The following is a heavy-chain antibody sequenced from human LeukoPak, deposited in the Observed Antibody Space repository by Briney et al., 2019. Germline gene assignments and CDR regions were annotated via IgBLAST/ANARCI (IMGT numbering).Heavy chain of an antibody. CDR3: ASRIDSADYDY. CDR1: GYSFTSYW. CDR2: FCPGDSDT. D-gene: IGHD3-9*01. V-gene: IGHV5-51*01. Sequence: GGSLKISCKASGYSFTSYWMAWVRQMPGKGLEWMGIFCPGDSDTRYSPSFQGQVTISADKSITTAYLQWSSLQASDTAMYYCASRIDSADYDYWGQGTLVTVSS. J-gene: IGHJ4*01.